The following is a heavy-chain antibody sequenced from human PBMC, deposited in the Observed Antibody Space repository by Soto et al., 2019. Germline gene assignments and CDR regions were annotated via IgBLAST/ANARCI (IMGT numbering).Heavy chain of an antibody. J-gene: IGHJ4*02. Sequence: PGGSLRLSFAASGFTFSSYAMSWVRQAPGKGLEWVSAISGSGGSTYYADSVKGRFTISRDNSKNTLYLQMNSLRAEDTAVYYCAKDYGGSGWYYYFDYWGQGTLVTVSS. CDR3: AKDYGGSGWYYYFDY. CDR1: GFTFSSYA. V-gene: IGHV3-23*01. CDR2: ISGSGGST. D-gene: IGHD6-19*01.